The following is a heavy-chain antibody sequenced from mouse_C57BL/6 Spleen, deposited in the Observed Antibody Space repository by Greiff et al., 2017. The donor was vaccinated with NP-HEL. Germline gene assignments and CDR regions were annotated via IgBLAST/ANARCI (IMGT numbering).Heavy chain of an antibody. V-gene: IGHV1-59*01. J-gene: IGHJ2*01. Sequence: VQLQQPGAELVRPGTSVKLSCKASGYTFTSYWMHWVKQRPGQGLEWIGVIDPSDSYTNYNQKFKGKATLTVDTSSSTAYMQLSSLTSEDSAVYYCARIPNYYGSSDFDYWGQGTTLTVSS. CDR2: IDPSDSYT. CDR1: GYTFTSYW. D-gene: IGHD1-1*01. CDR3: ARIPNYYGSSDFDY.